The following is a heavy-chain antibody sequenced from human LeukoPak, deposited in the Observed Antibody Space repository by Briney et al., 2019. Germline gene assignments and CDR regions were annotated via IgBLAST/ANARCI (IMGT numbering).Heavy chain of an antibody. D-gene: IGHD2-15*01. CDR3: AREFGHCSGDNCFYFFDS. CDR1: GYTLTNYN. J-gene: IGHJ4*02. V-gene: IGHV1-18*01. Sequence: ASVKVSCNASGYTLTNYNISWVRHAPGQGLQWMGWINTDKGHTNFVPKFQGRVTVTTDTSTNTAYMELRRLRSDDTAVYYCAREFGHCSGDNCFYFFDSWGQGSLVTVSS. CDR2: INTDKGHT.